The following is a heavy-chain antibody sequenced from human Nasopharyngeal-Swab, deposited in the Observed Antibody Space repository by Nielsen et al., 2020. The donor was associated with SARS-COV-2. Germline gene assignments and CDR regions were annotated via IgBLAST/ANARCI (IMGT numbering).Heavy chain of an antibody. D-gene: IGHD4-17*01. CDR3: ARQRPGDYEDY. J-gene: IGHJ4*02. CDR2: IYYRGST. Sequence: WIRQPRGKGLEWIGYIYYRGSTNYNPSLKRRVTISVDTSKNHFSLKLSSVTAADTAVYYCARQRPGDYEDYWGQGTLVTVSS. V-gene: IGHV4-59*08.